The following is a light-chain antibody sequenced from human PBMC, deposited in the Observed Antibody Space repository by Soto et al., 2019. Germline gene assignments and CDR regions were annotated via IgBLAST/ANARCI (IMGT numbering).Light chain of an antibody. CDR3: KSFGTRLNSVV. CDR1: SSNIGAGYD. CDR2: GNN. J-gene: IGLJ2*01. Sequence: QSMVTQPPSASGDLGQRVTISCTGSSSNIGAGYDVHWYQQFPGRAPRLLIFGNNNRPSGVPDRFSGSKSGTSASLDISGLQANDEAEYYCKSFGTRLNSVVFGGGTKVTVL. V-gene: IGLV1-40*01.